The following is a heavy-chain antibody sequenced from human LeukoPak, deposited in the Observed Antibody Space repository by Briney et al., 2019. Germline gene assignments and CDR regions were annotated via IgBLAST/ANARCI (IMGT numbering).Heavy chain of an antibody. D-gene: IGHD1-1*01. CDR2: ISNSGGTT. Sequence: GGSLRLSCAASGFTFGTYAMTWVRQAPGKGLEWVSAISNSGGTTYYADSVKGRFTISRDNSKNTLYLQMNSLRAEDTAVYYCAQNWNLDYWGQGTLVTVSS. J-gene: IGHJ4*02. CDR1: GFTFGTYA. CDR3: AQNWNLDY. V-gene: IGHV3-23*01.